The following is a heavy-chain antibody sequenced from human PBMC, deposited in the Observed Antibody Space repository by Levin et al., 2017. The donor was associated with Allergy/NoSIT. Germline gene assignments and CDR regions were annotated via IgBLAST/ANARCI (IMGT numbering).Heavy chain of an antibody. CDR1: GGTFSSYT. V-gene: IGHV1-69*02. J-gene: IGHJ3*02. CDR3: ASFRPVTVVNHDAFDI. D-gene: IGHD4-23*01. Sequence: SVKVSCKASGGTFSSYTISWVRQAPGQGLEWMGRIIPILGIANYAQKFQGRVTITADKSTSTAYMELSSLRSEDTAVYYCASFRPVTVVNHDAFDIWGQGTMVTVSS. CDR2: IIPILGIA.